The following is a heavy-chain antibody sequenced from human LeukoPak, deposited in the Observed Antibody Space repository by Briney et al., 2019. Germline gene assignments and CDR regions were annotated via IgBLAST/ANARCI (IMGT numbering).Heavy chain of an antibody. CDR2: ISGSGGCT. D-gene: IGHD6-13*01. CDR1: GFTFSSYA. V-gene: IGHV3-23*01. Sequence: LSGASLRLSCAASGFTFSSYAMSSVRQAPGKGLEWVSAISGSGGCTYNADSVKGRFTISRDNSKNTLYLQMNSLRAEDTAVYYCAKDRSSSWYARDDYWGQGTLVTVSS. CDR3: AKDRSSSWYARDDY. J-gene: IGHJ4*02.